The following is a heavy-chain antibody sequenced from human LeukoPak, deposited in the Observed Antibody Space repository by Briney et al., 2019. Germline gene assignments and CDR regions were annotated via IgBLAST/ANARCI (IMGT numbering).Heavy chain of an antibody. D-gene: IGHD6-19*01. CDR2: VYSGGLT. CDR1: GFTVSSNY. Sequence: GGSLRLSCAASGFTVSSNYMSWVRQAPGKGLEWVSTVYSGGLTYYADPVTGRFTISRDNSKNTLYLQMSSLRAEDTAVYYCVRDRWPGLGDFWGQGSTVTVSS. V-gene: IGHV3-66*01. CDR3: VRDRWPGLGDF. J-gene: IGHJ6*02.